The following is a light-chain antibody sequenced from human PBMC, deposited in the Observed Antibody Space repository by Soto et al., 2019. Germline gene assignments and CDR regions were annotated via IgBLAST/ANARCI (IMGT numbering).Light chain of an antibody. CDR3: QQYHNWRLS. V-gene: IGKV3D-15*01. J-gene: IGKJ4*01. CDR1: ENVGTN. CDR2: GSS. Sequence: IVMTQSPATLSVSPGEGVTLSCRASENVGTNLAWYQQKPGQAPRLLIYGSSTRATGIPATFSGSGSGTEFTLTLSSLQSEESAIYYCQQYHNWRLSFGGGPKVELK.